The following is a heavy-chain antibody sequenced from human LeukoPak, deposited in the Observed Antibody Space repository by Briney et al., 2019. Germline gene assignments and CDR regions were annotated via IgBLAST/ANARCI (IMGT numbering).Heavy chain of an antibody. CDR2: TSFDGSDN. Sequence: GGSLRLSCAASGFTFSSYAMHWVRQAPGKGLKWVAVTSFDGSDNYYADSVKGRFTISRDNSKNTLYLQMGSLRAEDMAVYYCARGGSSWFPPHFDYWGQGTLVTVSS. D-gene: IGHD6-13*01. CDR1: GFTFSSYA. CDR3: ARGGSSWFPPHFDY. J-gene: IGHJ4*02. V-gene: IGHV3-30*14.